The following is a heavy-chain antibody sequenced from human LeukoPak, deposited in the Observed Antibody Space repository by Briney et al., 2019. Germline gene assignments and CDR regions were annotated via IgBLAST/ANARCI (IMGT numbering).Heavy chain of an antibody. CDR3: AKVKAVVPAASFWYFDL. Sequence: PGGSLRLSCAASGFTFSSYAMSWVRQAPGKGLEWVSAISGSGGSTYYADSVKGRFTISRDNSKNTLYLQMNSLRAEDTAVYYCAKVKAVVPAASFWYFDLWGRGTLVTVSS. CDR1: GFTFSSYA. D-gene: IGHD2-2*01. CDR2: ISGSGGST. V-gene: IGHV3-23*01. J-gene: IGHJ2*01.